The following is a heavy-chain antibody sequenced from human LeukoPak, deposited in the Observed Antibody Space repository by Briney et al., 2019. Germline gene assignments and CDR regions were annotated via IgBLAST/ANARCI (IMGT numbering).Heavy chain of an antibody. CDR3: ARGLITMVRGVILPPDY. D-gene: IGHD3-10*01. J-gene: IGHJ4*02. Sequence: SETLSLTCAVYGGSFSVYYWSWIRQPPGKGLEWIGEINHSGSTNYNPSLKSRVTISVDTSKNQFSLKLSSVTAADTAVYYCARGLITMVRGVILPPDYWGQGTLVTVSS. CDR1: GGSFSVYY. CDR2: INHSGST. V-gene: IGHV4-34*01.